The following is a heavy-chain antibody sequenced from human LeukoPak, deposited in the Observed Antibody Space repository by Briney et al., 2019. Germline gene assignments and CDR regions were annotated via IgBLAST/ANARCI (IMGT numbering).Heavy chain of an antibody. D-gene: IGHD2-21*01. CDR3: ARDLEGFGSLFGSLDY. J-gene: IGHJ4*02. CDR1: GFTFNSYS. V-gene: IGHV3-21*01. CDR2: ISSTSDYI. Sequence: GGSLRLSCAASGFTFNSYSMNWVRLAPGKGLEWVSSISSTSDYIHYADSLKGRFTVSRDNTENSLYLQMDSLRLEDTAVYYCARDLEGFGSLFGSLDYWGQGTLVTVSS.